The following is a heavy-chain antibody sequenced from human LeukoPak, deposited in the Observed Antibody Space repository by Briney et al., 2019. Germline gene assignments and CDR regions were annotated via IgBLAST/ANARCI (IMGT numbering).Heavy chain of an antibody. V-gene: IGHV6-1*01. Sequence: SQTLSLTCAISGDSVSSNSAAWNWIRQSPSRGLQWLGRTYYRFKWYNDYAVSVKSRITINPDTSKNQFSLQLNSVTPEDTAVYYCARGSRMELPLVGFDPWGQGTLVTVSS. CDR3: ARGSRMELPLVGFDP. CDR2: TYYRFKWYN. CDR1: GDSVSSNSAA. J-gene: IGHJ5*02. D-gene: IGHD1-7*01.